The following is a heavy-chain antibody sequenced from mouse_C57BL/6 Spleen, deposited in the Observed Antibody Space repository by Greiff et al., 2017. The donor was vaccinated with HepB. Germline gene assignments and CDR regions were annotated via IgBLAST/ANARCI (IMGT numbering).Heavy chain of an antibody. CDR2: FHPYNDDT. CDR3: ARGFYGSSYHAMDY. CDR1: GYTFTTYP. D-gene: IGHD1-1*01. Sequence: LVESGAELVKPGASVKMSCKASGYTFTTYPIEWMKQNHGKSLEWIGNFHPYNDDTKYNEKFKGKATLTVEKSSSTVYLELSRLTSDDSAVYYCARGFYGSSYHAMDYWGQGTSVTVSS. V-gene: IGHV1-47*01. J-gene: IGHJ4*01.